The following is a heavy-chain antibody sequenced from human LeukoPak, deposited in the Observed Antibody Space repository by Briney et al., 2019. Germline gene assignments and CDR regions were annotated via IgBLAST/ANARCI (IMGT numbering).Heavy chain of an antibody. CDR2: ISDSGDST. D-gene: IGHD3-22*01. CDR1: GFTFSSYG. Sequence: GGSLRLSCAASGFTFSSYGMHWVRQAPGKGLEWVSAISDSGDSTYYADSVKGRFTISRDNSKSTLYLQMNSLRAEDTAVYYCAKPSSGSWGQGTLVTVSS. J-gene: IGHJ5*02. CDR3: AKPSSGS. V-gene: IGHV3-23*01.